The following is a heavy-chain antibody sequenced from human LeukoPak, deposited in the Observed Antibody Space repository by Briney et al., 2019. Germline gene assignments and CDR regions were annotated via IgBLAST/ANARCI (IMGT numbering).Heavy chain of an antibody. CDR3: ARDLVKGRDSYNRAFDI. D-gene: IGHD5-24*01. J-gene: IGHJ3*02. CDR1: GYTFTSYY. Sequence: ASVKVSCKASGYTFTSYYMHWVRQAPGQGLEWMGIINPSGGSTSYAQKFQGRVTMTRDTSTSTVYMELSSLRSEDTAVYYCARDLVKGRDSYNRAFDIWGQGTMVTVSS. V-gene: IGHV1-46*01. CDR2: INPSGGST.